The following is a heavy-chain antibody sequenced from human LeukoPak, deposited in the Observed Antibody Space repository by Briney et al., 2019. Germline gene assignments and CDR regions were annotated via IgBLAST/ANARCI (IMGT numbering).Heavy chain of an antibody. V-gene: IGHV3-30*18. D-gene: IGHD3-3*01. J-gene: IGHJ4*02. CDR1: VFTFTNYA. CDR2: ISYEGNNR. CDR3: AKGHYESAVRGGHLDY. Sequence: GGSLRLSCTASVFTFTNYATQRVRRAPGKGLERAAGISYEGNNRYYADSVKGRFTLSRDNHKNTVYLEMNSLRAEDTAVYYCAKGHYESAVRGGHLDYWGQGPLVTVSS.